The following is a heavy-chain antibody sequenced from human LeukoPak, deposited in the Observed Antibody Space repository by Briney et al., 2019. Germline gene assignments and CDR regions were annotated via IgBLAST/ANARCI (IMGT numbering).Heavy chain of an antibody. CDR3: ASGYSYVRL. CDR1: GGSISSGGYS. J-gene: IGHJ4*02. D-gene: IGHD5-18*01. CDR2: INHSGST. V-gene: IGHV4-34*01. Sequence: SETLSLTCAVSGGSISSGGYSWSWIRQPPGKGLEWIGEINHSGSTNYNPSLKSRVTISVDTSKNQFSLKLSSVTAADTAVYYCASGYSYVRLWGQGTLVTVSS.